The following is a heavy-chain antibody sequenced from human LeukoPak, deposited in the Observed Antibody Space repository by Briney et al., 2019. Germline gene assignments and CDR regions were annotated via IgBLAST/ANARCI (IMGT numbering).Heavy chain of an antibody. Sequence: GGSLGLSCAASGFIFSSFWMHWVRQVPGKGLVWVSHTNSDGSTTDYADSVRGRFTISRDNAKNTLYLQMNRLTVEDTAVYYCGRGMRDYYGLDYWGQGILVTVSS. CDR3: GRGMRDYYGLDY. D-gene: IGHD3-10*01. CDR2: TNSDGSTT. V-gene: IGHV3-74*01. J-gene: IGHJ4*02. CDR1: GFIFSSFW.